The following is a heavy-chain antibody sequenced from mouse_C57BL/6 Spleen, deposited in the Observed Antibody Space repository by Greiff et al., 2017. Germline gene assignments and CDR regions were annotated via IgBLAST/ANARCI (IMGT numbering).Heavy chain of an antibody. CDR1: GYTFTSYW. J-gene: IGHJ2*01. Sequence: QVQLQQPGAELVKPGASVKLSCKASGYTFTSYWMQWVKQRPGQGLEWIGEIDPSDSYTNYNQKFKGKATLTVDTSSSTAYMQLSSLTSEDSAVYYCARSGGGTDYWGQGTTLTVSS. CDR2: IDPSDSYT. V-gene: IGHV1-50*01. D-gene: IGHD3-1*01. CDR3: ARSGGGTDY.